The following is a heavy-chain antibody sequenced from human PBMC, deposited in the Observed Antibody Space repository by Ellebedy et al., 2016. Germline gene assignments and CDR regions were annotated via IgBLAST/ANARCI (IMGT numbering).Heavy chain of an antibody. Sequence: SGPTLVKPTQTLTLTCTFSRFSLSTSGMCVSWIRQPPGKALEWLALIDWDDDKYYSTSLKTRLTISKDTSKNQVVLTMTNMDPVDTATYYCARIRKVRGVIDYYYGMDVWGQGTTVTVSS. CDR3: ARIRKVRGVIDYYYGMDV. D-gene: IGHD3-10*01. CDR1: RFSLSTSGMC. J-gene: IGHJ6*02. V-gene: IGHV2-70*01. CDR2: IDWDDDK.